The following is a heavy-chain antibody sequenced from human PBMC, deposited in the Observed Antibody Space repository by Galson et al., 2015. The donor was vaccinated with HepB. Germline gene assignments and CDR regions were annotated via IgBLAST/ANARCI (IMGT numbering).Heavy chain of an antibody. CDR1: GYTFTGYY. D-gene: IGHD2-2*02. J-gene: IGHJ5*02. Sequence: SVKVSCKASGYTFTGYYMHWVRQAPGQGLEWMGRINPNSGGTNYAQKFQGRVTMTRDTSISTAYMELSRLRSDDTAVYYCARGDCSSTSCYKGARYNWFDPWGQGTLVTVTS. V-gene: IGHV1-2*06. CDR2: INPNSGGT. CDR3: ARGDCSSTSCYKGARYNWFDP.